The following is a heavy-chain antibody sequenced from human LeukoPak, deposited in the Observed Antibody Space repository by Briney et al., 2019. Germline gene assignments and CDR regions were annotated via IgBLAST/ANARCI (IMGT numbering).Heavy chain of an antibody. Sequence: QPGGSLRLSCAASGFTVSSNYMSWVRQAPGKGLEWVSVIYSGGSTYYADSVKGRFTISRDNSKNTLYLQMNSLRAEDTAVYYCARDMYDFWSGFDYWGQGTLVTVSS. V-gene: IGHV3-66*01. J-gene: IGHJ4*02. CDR3: ARDMYDFWSGFDY. CDR1: GFTVSSNY. D-gene: IGHD3-3*01. CDR2: IYSGGST.